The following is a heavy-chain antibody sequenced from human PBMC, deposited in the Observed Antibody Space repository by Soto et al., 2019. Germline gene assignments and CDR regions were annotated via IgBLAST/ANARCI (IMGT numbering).Heavy chain of an antibody. CDR1: GFSFSTYA. J-gene: IGHJ4*02. V-gene: IGHV3-23*01. CDR3: ARFHVGWELLADY. Sequence: GGSLRLSCAASGFSFSTYAMSWVRQAPGKGLEWVSGISGSGGTTYYADSVKGRFTISRDNSKNTLYLQVNSLRAEDTAVYYCARFHVGWELLADYWGQGTLVTVSS. CDR2: ISGSGGTT. D-gene: IGHD1-26*01.